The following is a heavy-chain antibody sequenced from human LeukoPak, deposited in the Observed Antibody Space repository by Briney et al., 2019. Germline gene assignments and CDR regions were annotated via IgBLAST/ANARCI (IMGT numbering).Heavy chain of an antibody. D-gene: IGHD3-22*01. Sequence: PGGSLRLSCAASGFTFSTYWMHWVRQAPGKGLVWVSRSKSDGSTSYADSVKGRFTISRDNANNTLSLQMNSLRPEDTGVYYCARAPSEIGGYYPEYFRHWGQGTLVTVSS. J-gene: IGHJ1*01. V-gene: IGHV3-74*01. CDR2: SKSDGST. CDR1: GFTFSTYW. CDR3: ARAPSEIGGYYPEYFRH.